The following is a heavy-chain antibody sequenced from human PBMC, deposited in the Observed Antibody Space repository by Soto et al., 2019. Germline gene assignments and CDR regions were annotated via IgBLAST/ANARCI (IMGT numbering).Heavy chain of an antibody. V-gene: IGHV4-30-4*01. CDR3: AHDSHGGNTFFDI. CDR2: IYFNVKA. D-gene: IGHD1-7*01. Sequence: VQLQESGPGLVRPSETLALTCTVSGGSVSSGNVYWSWIRQSPGKGLEWIGHIYFNVKAYYNPSLKSRLAISLDTSNNHFSLKLSSVSAADTAVYYCAHDSHGGNTFFDIWGQGAPVTVSS. CDR1: GGSVSSGNVY. J-gene: IGHJ4*02.